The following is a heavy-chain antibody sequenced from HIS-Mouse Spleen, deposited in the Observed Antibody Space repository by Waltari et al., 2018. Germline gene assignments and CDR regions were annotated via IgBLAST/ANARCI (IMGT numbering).Heavy chain of an antibody. CDR3: AREIPYSSSWYDWYFDL. Sequence: QLQLQESGPGLVKPSETLSLTCPVSGGSISRSSDSWGWIRQPPGKGLEWIGSIYYSGSTYYNPSLKSRVTISVDTSKNQFSLKLSSVTAADTAVYYCAREIPYSSSWYDWYFDLWGRGTLVTVSS. J-gene: IGHJ2*01. V-gene: IGHV4-39*07. CDR1: GGSISRSSDS. D-gene: IGHD6-13*01. CDR2: IYYSGST.